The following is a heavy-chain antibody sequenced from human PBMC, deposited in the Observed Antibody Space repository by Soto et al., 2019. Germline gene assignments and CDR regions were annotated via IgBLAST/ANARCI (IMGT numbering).Heavy chain of an antibody. V-gene: IGHV3-11*01. CDR2: ISFNGDVT. CDR1: GFSFSAYY. Sequence: NLGGSLRLSCAASGFSFSAYYVSWIRQAPGKGLEWVSYISFNGDVTRYSDSVEGRFTVSRDNAKKSLYLQMNSLRVEDTAVYYCARENGHPGHNYAMDVWGQGTTVTVSS. D-gene: IGHD2-8*01. CDR3: ARENGHPGHNYAMDV. J-gene: IGHJ6*02.